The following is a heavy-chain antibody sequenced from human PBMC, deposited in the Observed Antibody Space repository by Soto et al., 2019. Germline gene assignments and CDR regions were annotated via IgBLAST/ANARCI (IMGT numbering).Heavy chain of an antibody. D-gene: IGHD7-27*01. J-gene: IGHJ3*02. CDR3: GRTGPWGHDAFDI. CDR2: ICYDGSNK. V-gene: IGHV3-33*01. Sequence: GGSLRLSCAAYGFTFSSYCMHWVRPAPGKWLECVAVICYDGSNKYYSDSVKGRFTISKDKYKNPLYLEMNGLRAEDRAVYYCGRTGPWGHDAFDIWSQGRIVTFSS. CDR1: GFTFSSYC.